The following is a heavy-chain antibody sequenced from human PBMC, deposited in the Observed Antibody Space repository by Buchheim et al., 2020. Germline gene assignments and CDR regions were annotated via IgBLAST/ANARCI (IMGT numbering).Heavy chain of an antibody. CDR2: ISGGGGSTK. Sequence: EVQLLESGGGLGQPGGSLRLSCAASGFTFSHYAMSWLRQAPGKGLEWVSEISGGGGSTKKYADSVRGRFTISRDDSKNALFLQMNSLRAEDTAVYYCACRGIAVADRSYFDSWGQGTL. J-gene: IGHJ4*02. CDR3: ACRGIAVADRSYFDS. CDR1: GFTFSHYA. D-gene: IGHD6-19*01. V-gene: IGHV3-23*01.